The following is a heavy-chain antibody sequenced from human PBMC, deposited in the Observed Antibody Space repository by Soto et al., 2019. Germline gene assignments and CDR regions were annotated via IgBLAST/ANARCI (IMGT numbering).Heavy chain of an antibody. CDR1: GGSMSSSSYY. V-gene: IGHV4-39*01. Sequence: SETLSLTCTVSGGSMSSSSYYWGWIRQPPGKGLEWIANMYFSGFYSGSTSYNPSLKSRVTISVDTSKNQFSLQVGSVTAADTAVYYCARGFDILTFGFCLDYWGQGTLVTVSS. J-gene: IGHJ4*02. CDR2: MYFSGFYSGST. D-gene: IGHD3-9*01. CDR3: ARGFDILTFGFCLDY.